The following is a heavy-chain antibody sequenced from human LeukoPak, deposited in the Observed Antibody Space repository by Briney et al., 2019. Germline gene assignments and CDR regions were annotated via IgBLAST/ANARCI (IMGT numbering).Heavy chain of an antibody. V-gene: IGHV3-20*04. J-gene: IGHJ5*02. CDR1: GFTFDDYG. Sequence: GGSLRLSCAASGFTFDDYGMSWVRQAPGKGLEWVSGINWNGGSTGYADSVKGRFTISRDNAKNSLYLQVNSLRAEDTALYYCARRTNYDYVWGSYRNNNWFDPWGQGTLVTVSS. CDR3: ARRTNYDYVWGSYRNNNWFDP. CDR2: INWNGGST. D-gene: IGHD3-16*02.